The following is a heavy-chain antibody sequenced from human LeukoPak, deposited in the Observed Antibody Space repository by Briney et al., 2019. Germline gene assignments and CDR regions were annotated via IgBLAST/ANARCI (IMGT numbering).Heavy chain of an antibody. D-gene: IGHD1-1*01. J-gene: IGHJ4*02. CDR1: GFTFSSYA. CDR2: ISYDGSNK. Sequence: GGSLRLSCAASGFTFSSYAMHWVRQAPGKGLEWVAVISYDGSNKYYADSVKGRFTISRDNSKNTLYLQMNSLRAEDTAVYYCATSTGTTGYYFDYWGQGTLVTVSS. V-gene: IGHV3-30-3*01. CDR3: ATSTGTTGYYFDY.